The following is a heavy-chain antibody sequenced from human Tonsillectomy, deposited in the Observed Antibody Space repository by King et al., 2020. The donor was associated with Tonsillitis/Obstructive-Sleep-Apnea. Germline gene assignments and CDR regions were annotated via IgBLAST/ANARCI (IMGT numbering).Heavy chain of an antibody. Sequence: VQLQESGPGLVKPSETLSLTCTVSGGSISSYYWSWIRQPPGKGLEWIGYIYYSGSTNYNPSLKSRVTISVDTSKNQFSLKLSSVTAADTAVYYCARLGPYGGKGVQAFDIWGQGTMVTVSS. J-gene: IGHJ3*02. D-gene: IGHD4-23*01. CDR2: IYYSGST. CDR3: ARLGPYGGKGVQAFDI. V-gene: IGHV4-59*08. CDR1: GGSISSYY.